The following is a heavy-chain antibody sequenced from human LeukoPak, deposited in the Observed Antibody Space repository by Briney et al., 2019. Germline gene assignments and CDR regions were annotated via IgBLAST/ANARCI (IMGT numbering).Heavy chain of an antibody. CDR1: GFTFSSYW. CDR3: AKPDYYYGSGTSTYFGMDV. D-gene: IGHD3-10*01. J-gene: IGHJ6*02. V-gene: IGHV3-23*01. CDR2: ISGSAGST. Sequence: GGSLRLSCAASGFTFSSYWMHWVRQAPGKGLEWVSAISGSAGSTYYADSVKGRFTISRDNSKNTLYLQMNSLRAEDTAVYYCAKPDYYYGSGTSTYFGMDVWGQGTTVTVSS.